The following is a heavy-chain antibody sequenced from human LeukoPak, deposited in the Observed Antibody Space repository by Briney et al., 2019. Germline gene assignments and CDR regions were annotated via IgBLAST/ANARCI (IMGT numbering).Heavy chain of an antibody. CDR2: ISYDGSNK. D-gene: IGHD6-19*01. V-gene: IGHV3-30*04. CDR3: ATCRCPEAAFQH. J-gene: IGHJ1*01. Sequence: GRSLRLSCAASGFTFSSYAMHWVRQAPGNGLGWVAVISYDGSNKYYADSVKGRFTISRDNSKNTLYLQMNSLRAEDTAVYYCATCRCPEAAFQHWGQGTLVTVSS. CDR1: GFTFSSYA.